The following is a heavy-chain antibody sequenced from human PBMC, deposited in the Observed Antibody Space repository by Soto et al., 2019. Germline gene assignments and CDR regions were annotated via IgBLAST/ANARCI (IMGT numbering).Heavy chain of an antibody. J-gene: IGHJ4*02. CDR1: GYTFTSYW. D-gene: IGHD4-4*01. Sequence: GESLKISCSGSGYTFTSYWIGWVRQMPGKGLEWMGIIYPGDSDTRYSPSFQGQVTISADKSISTAYLQWSSLRASDTAMYYCARIWEMATVAAFDSWGQGTLVTVSS. CDR2: IYPGDSDT. CDR3: ARIWEMATVAAFDS. V-gene: IGHV5-51*01.